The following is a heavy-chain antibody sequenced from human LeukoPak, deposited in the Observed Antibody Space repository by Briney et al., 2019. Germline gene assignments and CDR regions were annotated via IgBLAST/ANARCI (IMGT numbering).Heavy chain of an antibody. V-gene: IGHV3-21*04. CDR2: INSNSRYM. CDR3: ARDGIFPYFDY. CDR1: GFSFGSYG. D-gene: IGHD2-21*01. J-gene: IGHJ4*02. Sequence: GGSLRLSCAASGFSFGSYGLSWVRQAPGKGLEWVSSINSNSRYMFYAGSVKGRFTISRDYAKNSLYLQMNSLRAEDTAVYYCARDGIFPYFDYWGQGTLVTVSS.